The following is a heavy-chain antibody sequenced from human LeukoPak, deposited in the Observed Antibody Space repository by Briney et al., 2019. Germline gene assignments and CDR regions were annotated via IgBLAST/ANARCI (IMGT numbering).Heavy chain of an antibody. CDR2: TSYSGST. D-gene: IGHD1-1*01. Sequence: PSETLSLTCTVSGDSIRTYFWSWTRQPPGKGLEWIGYTSYSGSTDYNPSLKSRVTISVDTSKNQFSLKLTSVTAADTAVYYCARDLGRYGYYFDYWGQGTLVTVSS. CDR3: ARDLGRYGYYFDY. J-gene: IGHJ4*02. CDR1: GDSIRTYF. V-gene: IGHV4-59*01.